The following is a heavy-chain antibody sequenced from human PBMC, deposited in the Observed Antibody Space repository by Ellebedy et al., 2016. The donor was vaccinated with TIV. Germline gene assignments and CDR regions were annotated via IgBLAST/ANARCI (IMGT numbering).Heavy chain of an antibody. V-gene: IGHV3-23*01. D-gene: IGHD1-1*01. CDR2: IFGSGGGI. J-gene: IGHJ2*01. Sequence: GESLKISCAASGFSFSRYAMSWVRQAPGKGLEWVSGIFGSGGGISYADSVKGRFAISRDNAKNSLYLQMGGLRAEDTGLYYCARGRTANWYFDLWGRGTLVTVSS. CDR1: GFSFSRYA. CDR3: ARGRTANWYFDL.